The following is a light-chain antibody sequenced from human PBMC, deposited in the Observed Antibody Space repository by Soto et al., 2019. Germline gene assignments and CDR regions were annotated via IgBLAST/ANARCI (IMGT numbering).Light chain of an antibody. CDR1: HTISNY. CDR2: AAS. V-gene: IGKV1-39*01. Sequence: DIQMTQSPSSLSASLADTLNMNCRSSHTISNYLNWYQQQPGKAPKLLIYAASSLQSGVPSRFSGSGSGTDFTLTISSLQTEDFATYSCKQCYSSPLTFGGGTKVDIK. CDR3: KQCYSSPLT. J-gene: IGKJ4*01.